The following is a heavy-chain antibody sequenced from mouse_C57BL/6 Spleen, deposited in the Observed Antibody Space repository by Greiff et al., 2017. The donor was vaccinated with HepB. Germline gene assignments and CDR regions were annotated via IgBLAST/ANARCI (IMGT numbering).Heavy chain of an antibody. V-gene: IGHV1-55*01. CDR2: IYPGSGST. J-gene: IGHJ2*01. D-gene: IGHD1-1*01. CDR3: ARSGLYYYGSSSYFDY. Sequence: QVQQQQPGAELVKPGASVKMSCKASGYTFTSYWITWVKQRPGQGLEWIGDIYPGSGSTNYNEKFKSKATLPVDTSSSTAYMQLSSLTSEDSAVYYCARSGLYYYGSSSYFDYWGQGTTLTVSS. CDR1: GYTFTSYW.